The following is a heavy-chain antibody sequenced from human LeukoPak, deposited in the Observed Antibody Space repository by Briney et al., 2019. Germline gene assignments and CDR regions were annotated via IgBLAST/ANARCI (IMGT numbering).Heavy chain of an antibody. Sequence: AGGSLRLSCAASGFTFDDYAMHWVRQAPGKGLEWVSGISWNSGTIAYADSVKGRFTISRDNAKSYLYLQMSGLRAEDTALYPCAKDDTTMGRGVGDYWGQGTLVTVSS. CDR3: AKDDTTMGRGVGDY. D-gene: IGHD5-18*01. V-gene: IGHV3-9*01. CDR1: GFTFDDYA. CDR2: ISWNSGTI. J-gene: IGHJ4*02.